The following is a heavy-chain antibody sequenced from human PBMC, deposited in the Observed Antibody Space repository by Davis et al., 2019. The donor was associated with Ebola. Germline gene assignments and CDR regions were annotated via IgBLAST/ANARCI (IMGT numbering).Heavy chain of an antibody. CDR2: ISNGGRT. V-gene: IGHV4-59*01. Sequence: SETLSLTCTVSGGSISSYYWSWIRQSPGKGLEWIAFISNGGRTIYNPSLRGRVTISIDTSKNQFSLEVRSVTAADTAFYYCVRGSDAYNTGYWGQGTLVTVSS. CDR3: VRGSDAYNTGY. CDR1: GGSISSYY. J-gene: IGHJ4*02. D-gene: IGHD5-24*01.